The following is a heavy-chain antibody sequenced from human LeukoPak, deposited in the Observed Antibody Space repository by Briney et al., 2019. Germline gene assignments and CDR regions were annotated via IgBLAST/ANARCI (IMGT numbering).Heavy chain of an antibody. CDR2: ISGSGGST. V-gene: IGHV3-23*01. Sequence: QPGGSLRLSCAASGFTFSSDAMSWVRQAPGKGLEWVSAISGSGGSTYYADSVKGRFTISRDNSKNTLYLQMNSLRAEDTAVYYCVRTMVRGVISYYFDYWGQGTLVTVSS. CDR1: GFTFSSDA. D-gene: IGHD3-10*01. J-gene: IGHJ4*02. CDR3: VRTMVRGVISYYFDY.